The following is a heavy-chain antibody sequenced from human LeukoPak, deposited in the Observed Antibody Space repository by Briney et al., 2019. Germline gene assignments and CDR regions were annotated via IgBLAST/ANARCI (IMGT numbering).Heavy chain of an antibody. D-gene: IGHD1-26*01. Sequence: GASVKVSCKTSGFTSASSAMQWVRQARGRRLEWIGWIVVGSGNTNYAQKLQERVTVTRDTSTGTAYMELSSLRSEDTAVYYCVAGTRVVGATWGLDYWGQGTLVTASS. V-gene: IGHV1-58*02. CDR3: VAGTRVVGATWGLDY. J-gene: IGHJ4*02. CDR2: IVVGSGNT. CDR1: GFTSASSA.